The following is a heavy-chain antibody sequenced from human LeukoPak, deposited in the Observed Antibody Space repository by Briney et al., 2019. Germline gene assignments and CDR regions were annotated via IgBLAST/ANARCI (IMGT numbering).Heavy chain of an antibody. Sequence: GGSLRLSCAASGFTFSSYGMHWVRQAPGKGLEWVAVISYDGSNKYYADSVKGRFTISRDNSKNTLYLQMNSLRAEDTAVYYCAKDQENYYDSSGYYYYYYGMDVWGQGTTVTVSS. D-gene: IGHD3-22*01. CDR3: AKDQENYYDSSGYYYYYYGMDV. CDR2: ISYDGSNK. J-gene: IGHJ6*02. CDR1: GFTFSSYG. V-gene: IGHV3-30*18.